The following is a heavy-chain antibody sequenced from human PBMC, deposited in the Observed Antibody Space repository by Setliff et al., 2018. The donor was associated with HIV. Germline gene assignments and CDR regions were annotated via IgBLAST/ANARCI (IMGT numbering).Heavy chain of an antibody. D-gene: IGHD3-3*01. Sequence: TSETLSLTCAVYGGSFSGYYWSWIRQPPGKGLEWIGEINPSGSANYSPSLKSRVTISVDTSKNEFSLKLGSVTAADTAVYFCARGGLNDYTLFYDFWGQGTLVTVSS. J-gene: IGHJ4*01. V-gene: IGHV4-34*01. CDR1: GGSFSGYY. CDR3: ARGGLNDYTLFYDF. CDR2: INPSGSA.